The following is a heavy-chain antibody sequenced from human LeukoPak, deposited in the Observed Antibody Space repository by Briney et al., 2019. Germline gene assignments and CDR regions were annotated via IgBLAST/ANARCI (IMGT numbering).Heavy chain of an antibody. Sequence: SETLSLTCSVSGASISSYYWSWIRQPPGKGLEWIGYIYYSGNTYCNPSLKSRATISLETSRNQFSLKLTSVTAADTAVYYCARFDCSSTSCFVAHFDSWGQGTLVTVSS. D-gene: IGHD2-2*01. CDR3: ARFDCSSTSCFVAHFDS. CDR2: IYYSGNT. J-gene: IGHJ4*02. CDR1: GASISSYY. V-gene: IGHV4-59*12.